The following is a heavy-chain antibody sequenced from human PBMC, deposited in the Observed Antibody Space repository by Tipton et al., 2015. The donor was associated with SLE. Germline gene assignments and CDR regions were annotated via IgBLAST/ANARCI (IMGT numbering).Heavy chain of an antibody. CDR1: GGTFSSYA. CDR2: IIPIFGTA. J-gene: IGHJ4*02. V-gene: IGHV1-69*05. CDR3: ARGRGYDILTGYYYFDY. Sequence: QLVQSGAEVKKPGSSVKVSCKASGGTFSSYAISWVRQAPGQGLEWMGGIIPIFGTANYAQKFQGRVTITTDESTSTAYMELSSLRSEDTAVYYCARGRGYDILTGYYYFDYWGQGTLVTVSS. D-gene: IGHD3-9*01.